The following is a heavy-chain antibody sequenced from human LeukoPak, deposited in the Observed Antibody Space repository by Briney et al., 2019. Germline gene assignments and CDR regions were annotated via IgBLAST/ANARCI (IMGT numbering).Heavy chain of an antibody. J-gene: IGHJ3*02. CDR2: IYTSGST. D-gene: IGHD7-27*01. Sequence: SETLSLTCTVSGGSISSGSYYWSWIRQPAGKGLEWIGRIYTSGSTNYNPSLKSRVTMSVDTSKNQFSLKLSSVTAADTAVYYCARSWGSHAFDIWGQGTMVTVSS. CDR1: GGSISSGSYY. V-gene: IGHV4-61*02. CDR3: ARSWGSHAFDI.